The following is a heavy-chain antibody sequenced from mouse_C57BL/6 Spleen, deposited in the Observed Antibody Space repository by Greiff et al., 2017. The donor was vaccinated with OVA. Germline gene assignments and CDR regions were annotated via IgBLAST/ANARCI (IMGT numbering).Heavy chain of an antibody. J-gene: IGHJ2*01. D-gene: IGHD1-1*01. CDR3: ARSYGGGLFDY. V-gene: IGHV1-52*01. Sequence: VQLQQPGAELVRPGSSVKLSCKASGYTFTSYWMHWVKQRPIQGLEWIGNIDPSDSETHYTQKFKEKATLPVDKASSTAYMQLSSLTSECSAVYYCARSYGGGLFDYWGQGTTLTVSS. CDR2: IDPSDSET. CDR1: GYTFTSYW.